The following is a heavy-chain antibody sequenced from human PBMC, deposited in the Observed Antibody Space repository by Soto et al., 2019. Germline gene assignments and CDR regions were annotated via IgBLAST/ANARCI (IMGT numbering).Heavy chain of an antibody. CDR2: IYYSGST. J-gene: IGHJ4*02. V-gene: IGHV4-31*03. CDR3: ARAPAVYYDYVWGSYRSPSFDY. CDR1: GGSISSGGYY. D-gene: IGHD3-16*02. Sequence: PSETLSLTCTVSGGSISSGGYYWSWIRQHPGKGLEWIGYIYYSGSTYCNPSLKSRVTISVDTSKNQFSLKLSSVTAADTAVYYCARAPAVYYDYVWGSYRSPSFDYWGQGTLVTVSS.